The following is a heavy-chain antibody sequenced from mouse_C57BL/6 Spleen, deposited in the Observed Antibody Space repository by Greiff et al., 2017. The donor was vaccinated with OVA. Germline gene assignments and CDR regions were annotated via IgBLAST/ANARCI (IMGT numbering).Heavy chain of an antibody. Sequence: VQLQQSGPELVKPGASVKISCKASGYSFTDYNMNWVKQSNGKSLEWIGVINPNYGTTSYNQKFKGKATLTVDQSSSTAYMQLNSLTSEDSAVYYGARGGELRRKAATGFAYWGQGTLVTVSA. V-gene: IGHV1-39*01. J-gene: IGHJ3*01. D-gene: IGHD2-4*01. CDR3: ARGGELRRKAATGFAY. CDR1: GYSFTDYN. CDR2: INPNYGTT.